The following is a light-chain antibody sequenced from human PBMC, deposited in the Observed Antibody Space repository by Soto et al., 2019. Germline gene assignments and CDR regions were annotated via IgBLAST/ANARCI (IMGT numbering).Light chain of an antibody. Sequence: EKVMTQSPATLSVSPGERATLSRRASQSVSSNLAWYQQKPGQAPRLLIYDASTRATGIPARFSGSGSGTEFTLTISSLQSEDLAVYYCQQYDDWPETFGQGTKV. CDR3: QQYDDWPET. CDR2: DAS. J-gene: IGKJ1*01. V-gene: IGKV3-15*01. CDR1: QSVSSN.